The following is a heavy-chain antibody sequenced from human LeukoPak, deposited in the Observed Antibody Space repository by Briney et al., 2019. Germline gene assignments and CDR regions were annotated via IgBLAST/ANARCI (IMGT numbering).Heavy chain of an antibody. CDR1: GGSISSGSYY. D-gene: IGHD6-19*01. J-gene: IGHJ4*02. CDR2: IYYSGST. Sequence: PSETLSLTCTVSGGSISSGSYYWSWIRQPPGKGLEWIGYIYYSGSTNYNPSLKSRVTISEDTSKKQFSLKLSSVTAADTAVYYCARGSSGWYGGYFDYWGQGALVTVSS. CDR3: ARGSSGWYGGYFDY. V-gene: IGHV4-61*01.